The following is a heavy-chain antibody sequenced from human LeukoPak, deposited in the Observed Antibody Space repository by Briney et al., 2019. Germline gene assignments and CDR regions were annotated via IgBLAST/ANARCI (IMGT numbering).Heavy chain of an antibody. CDR1: GFTFSTYS. Sequence: GGSLRLSCTASGFTFSTYSMNWVRQAPGKGPEWLSYISWGSNVIYYADSVKGRFTTSRDDAKNSLFLQMNSLTDEDTAVYYCARDRREMATFDAFDIWGQGTMVTVSS. J-gene: IGHJ3*02. CDR2: ISWGSNVI. D-gene: IGHD5-24*01. V-gene: IGHV3-48*02. CDR3: ARDRREMATFDAFDI.